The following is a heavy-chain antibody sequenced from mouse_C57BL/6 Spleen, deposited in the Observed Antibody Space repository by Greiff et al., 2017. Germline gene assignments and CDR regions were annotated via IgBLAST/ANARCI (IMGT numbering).Heavy chain of an antibody. CDR2: ISNGGGST. CDR1: GFTFSDYY. Sequence: DVKLVESGGGLVQPGGSLKLSCAASGFTFSDYYMYWVRQTPEKRLEWVAYISNGGGSTYYPDTVKGRFTISRDNAKNTLYLQMSRLKSEDTARYYCARHECRSLAFDVWGTGTTVTVSS. CDR3: ARHECRSLAFDV. V-gene: IGHV5-12*01. D-gene: IGHD6-1*01. J-gene: IGHJ1*03.